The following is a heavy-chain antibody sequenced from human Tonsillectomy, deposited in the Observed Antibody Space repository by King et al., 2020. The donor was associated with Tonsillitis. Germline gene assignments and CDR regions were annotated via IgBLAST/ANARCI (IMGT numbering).Heavy chain of an antibody. CDR2: IYPGDSDT. D-gene: IGHD3-10*01. CDR1: GYSFPMYW. J-gene: IGHJ3*02. CDR3: ARDLYGSDDAFDI. Sequence: VQLVESGAEVKKPGESLKISCKGSGYSFPMYWIGWVRQMPGKGLEWMGIIYPGDSDTRYSPSFQGQGTISADKSISTAYLQWSSLKASDTAMYYCARDLYGSDDAFDIWGQGTMVTVSS. V-gene: IGHV5-51*01.